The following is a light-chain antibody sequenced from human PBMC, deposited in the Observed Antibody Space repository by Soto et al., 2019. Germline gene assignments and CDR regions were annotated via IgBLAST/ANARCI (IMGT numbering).Light chain of an antibody. J-gene: IGKJ1*01. CDR3: QQFGSSVWT. CDR1: RSISTY. Sequence: ETVLTQSPATLSLSPGERATLSCRASRSISTYLAWYQQKPGQAPRLLIYGASSRATGIPDRFSGSGSGTDFTLTIRRVEPEDFAVYYCQQFGSSVWTFGQGTKVDIK. CDR2: GAS. V-gene: IGKV3-20*01.